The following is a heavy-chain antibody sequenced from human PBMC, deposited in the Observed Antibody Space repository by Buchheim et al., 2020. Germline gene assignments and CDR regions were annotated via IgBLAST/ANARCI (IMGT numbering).Heavy chain of an antibody. CDR3: AKDLGGDGYNPPYYFAY. D-gene: IGHD5-24*01. CDR2: ISYDGSNK. J-gene: IGHJ4*02. CDR1: GFTFSSYG. Sequence: QVQLVESGGGVVQPGRSLRLSCAASGFTFSSYGMHWVRQAPGKGLEWVAVISYDGSNKYYADSVKGRFTISRDNSKNTLYLEMNSLRAEETAVYYCAKDLGGDGYNPPYYFAYWGQGTL. V-gene: IGHV3-30*18.